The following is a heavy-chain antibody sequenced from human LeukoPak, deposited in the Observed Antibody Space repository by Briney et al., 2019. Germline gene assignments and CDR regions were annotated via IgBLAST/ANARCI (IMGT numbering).Heavy chain of an antibody. CDR3: ARGHPPSYYDFWSGYYLPDFDY. J-gene: IGHJ4*02. D-gene: IGHD3-3*01. V-gene: IGHV1-69*13. CDR1: GGTFSSYA. CDR2: IIPIFGTA. Sequence: GASVKVSCKASGGTFSSYAISWVRQAPGQGPEWMGGIIPIFGTANYAQKFQGRVTITADESTSTAYMELSSLRSEDTAVYYCARGHPPSYYDFWSGYYLPDFDYWGRGTLVTVSS.